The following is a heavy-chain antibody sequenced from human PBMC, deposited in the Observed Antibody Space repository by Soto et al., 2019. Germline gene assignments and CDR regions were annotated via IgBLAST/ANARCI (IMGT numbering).Heavy chain of an antibody. CDR1: GYTFTSYS. V-gene: IGHV1-18*01. J-gene: IGHJ4*02. CDR3: ATRSPAFDY. CDR2: ITTDKGKT. Sequence: QVQLVQSGPEVKKPGASVKVSCKTSGYTFTSYSITWVRQAPGQGLEWMGWITTDKGKTTYAQKFQGRVTMTTDISTSTAYMELRSLRSDDTAVYYCATRSPAFDYWGQGTLVTVSS.